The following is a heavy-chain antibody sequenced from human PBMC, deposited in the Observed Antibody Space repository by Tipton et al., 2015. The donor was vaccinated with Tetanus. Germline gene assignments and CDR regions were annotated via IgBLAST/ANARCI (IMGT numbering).Heavy chain of an antibody. J-gene: IGHJ4*02. V-gene: IGHV4-61*08. Sequence: TLSLTCSVSGGSLRSGDHYWSWIRQPPGKGLEWLAYISSSGSTNSNYSLKSRITMSRDTSKNQFSLRLTSVTAADTAVYYCARANNDLPKKGPFDSWGQGSLVIVSS. CDR1: GGSLRSGDHY. D-gene: IGHD3-3*01. CDR2: ISSSGST. CDR3: ARANNDLPKKGPFDS.